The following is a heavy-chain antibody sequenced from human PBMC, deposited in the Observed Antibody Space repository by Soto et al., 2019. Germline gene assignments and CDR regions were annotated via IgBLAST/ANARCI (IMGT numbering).Heavy chain of an antibody. CDR1: GGPISSGDYY. V-gene: IGHV4-30-4*01. CDR2: IYYSGST. Sequence: PSETLSLTCTVSGGPISSGDYYWSWIRQPPGKGLEWIGYIYYSGSTYYNPSLKSRVTISVDTSKNQFSLKLSSVTAADTAVYYCARGYDILTGPHDPWGQGTLVTVSS. J-gene: IGHJ5*02. D-gene: IGHD3-9*01. CDR3: ARGYDILTGPHDP.